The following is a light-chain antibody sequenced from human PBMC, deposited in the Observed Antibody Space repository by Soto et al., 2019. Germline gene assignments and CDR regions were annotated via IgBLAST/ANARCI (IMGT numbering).Light chain of an antibody. CDR2: GAS. V-gene: IGKV3-20*01. CDR1: QSVSSSY. CDR3: QQYGTSPPT. J-gene: IGKJ1*01. Sequence: EIVMTQPPATLSVSPGERATLSCRASQSVSSSYLAWYQHKPGQAPRLLISGASSRATGIPDRFSGSESGTDFTLTISRLEPEDFAVYYCQQYGTSPPTFGQGTKVDIK.